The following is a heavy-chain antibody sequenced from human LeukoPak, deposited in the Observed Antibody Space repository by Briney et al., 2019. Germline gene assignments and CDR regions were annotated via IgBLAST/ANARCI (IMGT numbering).Heavy chain of an antibody. D-gene: IGHD5-24*01. V-gene: IGHV4-61*02. CDR2: IYTSGST. CDR1: GGSISSGSYY. Sequence: SETLSLTCTVSGGSISSGSYYWSWIRQPAGKGLEWIGRIYTSGSTNYNPSLKSRVTISVDTSKNQFSLKLSSVTAADTAVYYCARDRDGYRYWGQGTLVTVSS. J-gene: IGHJ4*02. CDR3: ARDRDGYRY.